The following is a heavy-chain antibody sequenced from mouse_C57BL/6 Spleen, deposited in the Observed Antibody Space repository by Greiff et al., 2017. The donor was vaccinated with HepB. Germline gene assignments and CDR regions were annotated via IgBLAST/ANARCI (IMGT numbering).Heavy chain of an antibody. V-gene: IGHV1-64*01. CDR3: ARSGTVEMDY. J-gene: IGHJ4*01. CDR1: GYTFTSYW. Sequence: VKLQEPGAELVKPGASVKLSCKASGYTFTSYWMHWVKQRPGQGLEWIGMIHPNSGSTNYNEKFKSKATLTVDKSSSTAYMQLSSLTSEDSAVYYCARSGTVEMDYWGQGTSVTVSS. D-gene: IGHD1-1*01. CDR2: IHPNSGST.